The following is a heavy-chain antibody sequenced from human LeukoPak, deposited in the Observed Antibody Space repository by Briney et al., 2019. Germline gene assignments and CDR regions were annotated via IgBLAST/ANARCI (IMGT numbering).Heavy chain of an antibody. CDR1: GYTFTSYG. CDR3: AATPYGSGSYYDY. V-gene: IGHV1-18*01. D-gene: IGHD3-10*01. J-gene: IGHJ4*02. Sequence: ASVKLSCKASGYTFTSYGISWVRQAPGQGLEWMGWISAYNGTTNYAQTLQGRVTMTTDTSKSTAYMELRSLRSDDTAVYYCAATPYGSGSYYDYWGQGTLVTVSS. CDR2: ISAYNGTT.